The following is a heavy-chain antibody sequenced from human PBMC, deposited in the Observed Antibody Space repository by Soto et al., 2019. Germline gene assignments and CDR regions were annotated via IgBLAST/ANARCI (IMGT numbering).Heavy chain of an antibody. CDR1: GFTFSSYA. J-gene: IGHJ5*02. D-gene: IGHD6-13*01. CDR2: ISSNGGST. CDR3: AREEYSSSWYWFDP. V-gene: IGHV3-64*01. Sequence: EVQLVESGGGLVQPGGSLRLSCAASGFTFSSYAMHWVRQAPGKGLEYVSAISSNGGSTYYANSVKGRFTISRDNSKNTLYLQMGSLRAEDMAVYYCAREEYSSSWYWFDPWGQGTLVTVSS.